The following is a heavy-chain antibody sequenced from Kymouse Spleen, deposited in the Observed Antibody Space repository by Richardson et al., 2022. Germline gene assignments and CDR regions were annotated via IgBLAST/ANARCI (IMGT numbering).Heavy chain of an antibody. CDR3: ARGNSSDAFDI. CDR1: GGSFSGYY. J-gene: IGHJ3*02. CDR2: INHSGST. Sequence: QVQLQQWGAGLLKPSETLSLTCAVYGGSFSGYYWSWIRQPPGKGLEWIGEINHSGSTNYNPSLKSRVTISVDTSKNQFSLKLSSVTAADTAVYYCARGNSSDAFDIWGQGTMVTVSS. D-gene: IGHD6-6*01. V-gene: IGHV4-34*01.